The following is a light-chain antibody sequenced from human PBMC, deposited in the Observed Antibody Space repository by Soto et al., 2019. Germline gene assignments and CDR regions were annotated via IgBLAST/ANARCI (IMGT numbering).Light chain of an antibody. CDR3: QQYNGYWT. V-gene: IGKV1-5*03. CDR2: EAS. CDR1: QSISGS. Sequence: DIQMTQSPSTLSASVGDRVTITCRASQSISGSLAWYQQKPGKAPKLLIYEASNLKSGVPSRFSGSGSGTEYTLTISSLQPDDSESYYCQQYNGYWTLGQGTRVEIK. J-gene: IGKJ1*01.